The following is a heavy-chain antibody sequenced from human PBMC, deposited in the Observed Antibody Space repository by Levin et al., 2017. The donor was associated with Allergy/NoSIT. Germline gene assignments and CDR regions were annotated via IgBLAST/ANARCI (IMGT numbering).Heavy chain of an antibody. CDR3: AKDHPSSGWPAFEV. J-gene: IGHJ4*02. CDR1: GFRVETFA. Sequence: GGSLRLSCAVSGFRVETFAMSWVRQTPGKGLEWLSAITNNNGKTYYADSVKGRFTISRDNSENTVFLQMNSLRVDDTAVYYCAKDHPSSGWPAFEVWGQGTLVTVSS. CDR2: ITNNNGKT. D-gene: IGHD6-19*01. V-gene: IGHV3-23*01.